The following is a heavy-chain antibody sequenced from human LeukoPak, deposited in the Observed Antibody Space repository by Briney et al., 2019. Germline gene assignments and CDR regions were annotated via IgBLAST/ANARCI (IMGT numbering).Heavy chain of an antibody. CDR1: GFTFSDYY. J-gene: IGHJ6*03. CDR2: ISSSGSTI. V-gene: IGHV3-11*01. CDR3: ARAGSSNYYYYYMDV. Sequence: PGGSLRLSCAASGFTFSDYYMSWIRQAPGKGLEWVSYISSSGSTIYYADSVKGRFTISRDNAKNSLYLQMNSLRAEDTAVYYCARAGSSNYYYYYMDVWGKGTTVTVSS. D-gene: IGHD6-13*01.